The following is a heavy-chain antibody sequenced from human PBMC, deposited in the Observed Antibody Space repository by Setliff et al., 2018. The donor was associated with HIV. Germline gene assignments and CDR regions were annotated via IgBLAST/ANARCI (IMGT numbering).Heavy chain of an antibody. J-gene: IGHJ3*02. Sequence: ASVKVSCKASGYTFTSYGISWVRKAPGQGLEWMGWISAYNGNTNYAQKLQGRVTMTTDTSTSTAYMELRSLRSDDTAVYYCARDSEWGSYIFWTVDIWGQGTMVTVSS. CDR1: GYTFTSYG. D-gene: IGHD1-26*01. CDR2: ISAYNGNT. V-gene: IGHV1-18*01. CDR3: ARDSEWGSYIFWTVDI.